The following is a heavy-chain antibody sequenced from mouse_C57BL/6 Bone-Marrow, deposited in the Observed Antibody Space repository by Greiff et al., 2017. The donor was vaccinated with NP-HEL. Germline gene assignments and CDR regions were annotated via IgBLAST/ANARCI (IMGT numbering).Heavy chain of an antibody. CDR1: GYTFTSYW. D-gene: IGHD1-2*01. Sequence: QVQLQQPGAELVRPGSSVKLSCKASGYTFTSYWMDWVKQRPGQGLEWIGNIYPSDSETHYNQKFKDKATLTVDKSSSTAYMQLSSLTSEDSAVYYCARGEDYGYDSLYAMDYWGQGTSVTVSS. V-gene: IGHV1-61*01. J-gene: IGHJ4*01. CDR3: ARGEDYGYDSLYAMDY. CDR2: IYPSDSET.